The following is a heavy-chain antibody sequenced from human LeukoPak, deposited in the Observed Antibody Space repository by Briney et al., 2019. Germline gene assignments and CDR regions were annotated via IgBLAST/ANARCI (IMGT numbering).Heavy chain of an antibody. Sequence: ASVKVSCKASGYTFTSYAMNWVRQAPGQGLEWMGWINTNTGNPTYAQGFTGRFVFSLDTSVSTAYLQISSLKAEDTAVYYCAREGNYYDSSGSPIAEYFQHWGQGTLVTVSS. CDR2: INTNTGNP. V-gene: IGHV7-4-1*02. CDR1: GYTFTSYA. J-gene: IGHJ1*01. D-gene: IGHD3-22*01. CDR3: AREGNYYDSSGSPIAEYFQH.